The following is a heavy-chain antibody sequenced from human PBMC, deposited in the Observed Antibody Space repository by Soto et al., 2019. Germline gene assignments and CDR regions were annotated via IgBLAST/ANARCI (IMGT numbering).Heavy chain of an antibody. D-gene: IGHD3-22*01. V-gene: IGHV4-31*03. J-gene: IGHJ4*02. Sequence: TLSLTCTVSGGSISSGGYYWSWLRQHPGKGLEWLGYIYYSGTTYYNPSLKSRVTMSVDPSKNLFSLNLSSVTAADTAVYYCAREAFYYESRAYRKPTLFDYWGQGSLVTVSS. CDR2: IYYSGTT. CDR1: GGSISSGGYY. CDR3: AREAFYYESRAYRKPTLFDY.